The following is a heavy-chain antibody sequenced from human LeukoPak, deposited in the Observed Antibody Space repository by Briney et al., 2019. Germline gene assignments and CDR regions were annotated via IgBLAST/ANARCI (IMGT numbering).Heavy chain of an antibody. J-gene: IGHJ4*02. CDR2: IWSDGSNK. Sequence: GGSLRLSCAASGFTFSYSGMHWVRQAPGKGLEWVAGIWSDGSNKYYADSVKGRFTVSRDNSKNTLYLQMNSLRAEDTAVYYCARDFDYGSHYFDYWGQGTLDTVSS. CDR1: GFTFSYSG. CDR3: ARDFDYGSHYFDY. V-gene: IGHV3-33*01. D-gene: IGHD3-10*01.